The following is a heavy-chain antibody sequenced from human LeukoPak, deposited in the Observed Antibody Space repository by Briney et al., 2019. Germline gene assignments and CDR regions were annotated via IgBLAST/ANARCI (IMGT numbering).Heavy chain of an antibody. V-gene: IGHV4-4*02. D-gene: IGHD2-15*01. CDR1: GGSISSSNW. J-gene: IGHJ3*02. Sequence: SETLSLTCAVSGGSISSSNWWSWVRQPPGKGLEWIGEINHSGSTNYNPSLKSRVTISVNTSKNQFSLKLSSVTAADTAVYYCARRTVGYCSGGSCKAAHNRAFDIWGQGTMVTVSS. CDR3: ARRTVGYCSGGSCKAAHNRAFDI. CDR2: INHSGST.